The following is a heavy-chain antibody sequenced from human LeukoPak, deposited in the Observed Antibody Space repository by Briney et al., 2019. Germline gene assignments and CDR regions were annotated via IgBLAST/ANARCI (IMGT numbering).Heavy chain of an antibody. J-gene: IGHJ6*03. CDR2: IHYSGST. Sequence: SETLSLTCTVSGGSISSSSYYWSWIRQPPGKGLEWIGYIHYSGSTNYNPSLKSRVTISVDTSKTQFSLNLSSVTAADTAVYYCARVLVVGNTGYYMDVWGKGTTVTVSS. CDR1: GGSISSSSYY. CDR3: ARVLVVGNTGYYMDV. D-gene: IGHD6-19*01. V-gene: IGHV4-61*01.